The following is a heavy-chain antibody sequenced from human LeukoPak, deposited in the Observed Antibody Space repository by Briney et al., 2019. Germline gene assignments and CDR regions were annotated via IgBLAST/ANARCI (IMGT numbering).Heavy chain of an antibody. CDR2: IYYSGST. J-gene: IGHJ6*03. Sequence: SETLSLTCTVSGGSISSYYWSWIRQPPGKGLEWIGYIYYSGSTNYNPSLKSRVTISVDTSKNQFSLKLSSVTAADTAVYYCARVPGSYYYYYYMDVGGKGTTVPVPS. V-gene: IGHV4-59*01. CDR1: GGSISSYY. CDR3: ARVPGSYYYYYYMDV.